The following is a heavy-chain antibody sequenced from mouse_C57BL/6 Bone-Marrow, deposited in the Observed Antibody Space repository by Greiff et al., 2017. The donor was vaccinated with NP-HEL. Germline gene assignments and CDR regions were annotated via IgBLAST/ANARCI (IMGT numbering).Heavy chain of an antibody. Sequence: QVQLQQSGAELVRPGASVTLSCKASGYTFTDYEMHWVKQTPVHGLEWIGAIDPETGGTAYNQKFKGKAILTADKSSSTAYMELRSLTSEDSAVYYCTREGGYFPFDDWGQGTTLTVSS. J-gene: IGHJ2*01. D-gene: IGHD2-3*01. CDR3: TREGGYFPFDD. CDR1: GYTFTDYE. CDR2: IDPETGGT. V-gene: IGHV1-15*01.